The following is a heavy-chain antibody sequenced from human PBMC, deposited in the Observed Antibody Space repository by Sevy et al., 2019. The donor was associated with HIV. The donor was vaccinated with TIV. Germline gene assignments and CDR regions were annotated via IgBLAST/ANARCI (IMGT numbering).Heavy chain of an antibody. Sequence: GGSLRLSCAASGFTFGDYVMSWVRQAPGKGLEWVSSIGDNGQNTYYADSVRGRFTISRVNSKNTLYLQMNSLRVADTAIYYCAKDPMSYNHGIYFDFWGQGTLVTVSS. CDR1: GFTFGDYV. V-gene: IGHV3-23*01. CDR2: IGDNGQNT. J-gene: IGHJ4*02. D-gene: IGHD3-10*01. CDR3: AKDPMSYNHGIYFDF.